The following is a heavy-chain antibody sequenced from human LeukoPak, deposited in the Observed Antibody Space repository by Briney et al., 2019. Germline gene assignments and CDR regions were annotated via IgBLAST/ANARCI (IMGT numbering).Heavy chain of an antibody. D-gene: IGHD2-15*01. CDR3: ARLGYCSGGSCYRHLFDY. V-gene: IGHV4-39*07. CDR2: VYSSGRT. CDR1: GGSIRSSSYY. J-gene: IGHJ4*02. Sequence: PSETLSLTCTVSGGSIRSSSYYWGWIRQPPGTGLEWIGSVYSSGRTYYNPSLKSRVTISVDTSKNQFSLKLSSVTAADTAVYYCARLGYCSGGSCYRHLFDYWGQGTLVTVSS.